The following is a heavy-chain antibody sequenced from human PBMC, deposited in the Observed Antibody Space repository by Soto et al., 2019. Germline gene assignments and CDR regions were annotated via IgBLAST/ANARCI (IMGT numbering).Heavy chain of an antibody. Sequence: ASVKVSCKASGYTFTSYGISWVRQAPGQGLEWMGWISAYNGNTNYAQKLQGRVTMTTDTSTSTAYMELRSLRSDDTAVYYCARERRVYSSSATGWFDPWGQGTLVTVPQ. CDR3: ARERRVYSSSATGWFDP. J-gene: IGHJ5*02. CDR2: ISAYNGNT. D-gene: IGHD6-6*01. CDR1: GYTFTSYG. V-gene: IGHV1-18*01.